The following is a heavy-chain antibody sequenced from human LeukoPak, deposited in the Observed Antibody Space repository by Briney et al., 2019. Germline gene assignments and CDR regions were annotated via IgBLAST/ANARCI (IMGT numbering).Heavy chain of an antibody. Sequence: GGSLRLSCAASGFTVSTNCMTWVRQAPGKGLEWVSTIYSGGTTYYADSVKGRFTISRDNSKNTLYLQMNSLRAEDTAVYYCAKDAPTVLILFDYWGQGTLVTVSS. D-gene: IGHD4-23*01. J-gene: IGHJ4*02. CDR3: AKDAPTVLILFDY. CDR2: IYSGGTT. V-gene: IGHV3-53*01. CDR1: GFTVSTNC.